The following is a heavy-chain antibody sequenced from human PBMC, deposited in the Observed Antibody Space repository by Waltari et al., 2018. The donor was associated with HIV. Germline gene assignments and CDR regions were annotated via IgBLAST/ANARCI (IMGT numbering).Heavy chain of an antibody. CDR3: ARTSTSAVAGTIFDY. CDR2: IYYSGST. V-gene: IGHV4-61*01. J-gene: IGHJ4*02. D-gene: IGHD6-19*01. Sequence: QVQLQESGPGLVKPSETLSLTCTVSGGSVSSGTYYWCWIRQPPGKGLEWIGYIYYSGSTNYNPSLKSRVTISVVTSKNQFSLKLTSVTAADTAVFHCARTSTSAVAGTIFDYWGQGTLVTVSS. CDR1: GGSVSSGTYY.